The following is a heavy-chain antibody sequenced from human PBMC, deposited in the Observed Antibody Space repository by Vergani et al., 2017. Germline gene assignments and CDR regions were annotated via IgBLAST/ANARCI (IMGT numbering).Heavy chain of an antibody. CDR2: IHTSGST. V-gene: IGHV4-61*02. Sequence: QVQLQESGPGLVKPSQTLSLTCTVSGGSINSHNYYWSWIRQPAGKGLEWIGRIHTSGSTNYNPSLKSRVTMSEDTSKHQFSLNLTSVTAADTAVYFCARGSCLGGSCYKHLFDYWGQGILVTVSS. CDR3: ARGSCLGGSCYKHLFDY. D-gene: IGHD2-15*01. CDR1: GGSINSHNYY. J-gene: IGHJ4*02.